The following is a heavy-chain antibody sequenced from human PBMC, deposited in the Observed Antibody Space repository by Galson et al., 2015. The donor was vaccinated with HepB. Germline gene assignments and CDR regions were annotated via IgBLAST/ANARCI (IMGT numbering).Heavy chain of an antibody. CDR1: GFTFSSYS. CDR2: ISRSSSHI. J-gene: IGHJ6*02. CDR3: ASQQDYYYYYGMDV. Sequence: SLRLSCAASGFTFSSYSMNWVRQAPGKGLEWVSYISRSSSHIYYAGSVKGRFTISRDNAKNSLYLQMNSLRAEDTAVYYCASQQDYYYYYGMDVWGQGTTVTVSS. V-gene: IGHV3-21*05.